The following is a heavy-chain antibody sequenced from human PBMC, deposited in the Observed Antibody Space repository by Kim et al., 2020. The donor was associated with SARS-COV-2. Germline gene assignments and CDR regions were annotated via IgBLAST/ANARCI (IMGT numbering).Heavy chain of an antibody. V-gene: IGHV5-51*01. D-gene: IGHD5-12*01. CDR1: GYSFTSYW. J-gene: IGHJ4*02. CDR3: ARLDRGHSGYGDLYYFDY. CDR2: IYPGDSDT. Sequence: GESLKISCKGSGYSFTSYWIGWVRQMPGKGLEWMGIIYPGDSDTRYSPSFQGQVTISADKSISTAYLQWSSLKASDTAMYYCARLDRGHSGYGDLYYFDYWGQGTLVTVSS.